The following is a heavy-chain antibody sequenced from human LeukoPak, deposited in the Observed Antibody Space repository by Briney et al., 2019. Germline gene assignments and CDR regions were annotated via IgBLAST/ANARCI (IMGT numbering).Heavy chain of an antibody. V-gene: IGHV3-74*01. CDR2: INTDGTRT. Sequence: AGGSLRLSCAASGFTFSNYWMHWVRQAPGRGLVWVSRINTDGTRTSYADSVKGRFTISRDNSKNTLYLQMNSLRAEDTAVYYCARDHQGSGAVAGTKSDYWGQGTLVTVSS. D-gene: IGHD6-19*01. CDR3: ARDHQGSGAVAGTKSDY. J-gene: IGHJ4*02. CDR1: GFTFSNYW.